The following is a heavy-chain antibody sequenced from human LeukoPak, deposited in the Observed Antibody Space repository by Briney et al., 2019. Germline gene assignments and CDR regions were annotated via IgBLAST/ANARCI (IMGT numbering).Heavy chain of an antibody. Sequence: PGGSLRLSCAASGFTFDDYAMHCVREARGKGLVCVSGITWYRDSIEYAVSVKGRFTIPRDNAKNSLSLKMNSLRAEDMALYYCARSSGDGYKPLGYWGQGTLVTVAS. D-gene: IGHD5-24*01. CDR1: GFTFDDYA. V-gene: IGHV3-9*03. CDR3: ARSSGDGYKPLGY. CDR2: ITWYRDSI. J-gene: IGHJ4*02.